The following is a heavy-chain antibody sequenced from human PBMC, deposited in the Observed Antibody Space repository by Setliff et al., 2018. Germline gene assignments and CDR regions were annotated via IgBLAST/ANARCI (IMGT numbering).Heavy chain of an antibody. CDR2: LNPKSGAT. D-gene: IGHD6-19*01. J-gene: IGHJ5*02. V-gene: IGHV1-2*02. CDR3: ARPAVAAYNWFDP. Sequence: ASVKVSCKASGYIFTDYYIHWMRQAPGQGPEWMGWLNPKSGATHYVQKFEGRITMTRVTSINTAYLEVTSLTSDDTAVYYCARPAVAAYNWFDPWGQGTRVTVSS. CDR1: GYIFTDYY.